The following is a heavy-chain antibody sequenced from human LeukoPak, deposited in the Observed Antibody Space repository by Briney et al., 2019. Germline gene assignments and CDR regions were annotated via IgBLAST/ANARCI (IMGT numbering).Heavy chain of an antibody. CDR3: ARGDLLPRDAFDI. J-gene: IGHJ3*02. CDR1: GFTFSSYA. D-gene: IGHD3-16*01. CDR2: ISYDGSNK. Sequence: GGSLRLSCAASGFTFSSYAMHWVRQAPGKGLEWVAVISYDGSNKYYADSVKGRFTISRDNSKNTLYLQMNSLRAEDTAVYYCARGDLLPRDAFDIWGQGTMVTVSS. V-gene: IGHV3-30-3*01.